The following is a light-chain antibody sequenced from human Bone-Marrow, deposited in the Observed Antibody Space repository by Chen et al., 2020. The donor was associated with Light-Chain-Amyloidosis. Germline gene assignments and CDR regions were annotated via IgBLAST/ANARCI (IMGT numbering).Light chain of an antibody. Sequence: QSALAQPASVSGSPGQSITISCTVTSCDVGAYNYVSWYQHHPGQAPKLMIFDVSNRPSGVSNRFSGSKSGNTAALTISGLQTEDEADDYCSSYTSTSTYYGFGAGTRVTVL. CDR1: SCDVGAYNY. J-gene: IGLJ1*01. CDR3: SSYTSTSTYYG. V-gene: IGLV2-14*03. CDR2: DVS.